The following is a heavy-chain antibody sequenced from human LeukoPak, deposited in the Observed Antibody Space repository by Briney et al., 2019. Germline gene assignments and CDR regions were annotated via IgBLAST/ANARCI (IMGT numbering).Heavy chain of an antibody. D-gene: IGHD2-15*01. V-gene: IGHV3-30*04. CDR1: GFTFSSYA. CDR3: ARESYCSGGSCYSGRAFDI. Sequence: GGSLRLSCAASGFTFSSYAMHWVCQAPGKGLEWVAVISYDGSNKYYADSVKGRFTISRDNSKNTLYLQMNSLRAEDTAVYYCARESYCSGGSCYSGRAFDIWGQGTMVTVSS. CDR2: ISYDGSNK. J-gene: IGHJ3*02.